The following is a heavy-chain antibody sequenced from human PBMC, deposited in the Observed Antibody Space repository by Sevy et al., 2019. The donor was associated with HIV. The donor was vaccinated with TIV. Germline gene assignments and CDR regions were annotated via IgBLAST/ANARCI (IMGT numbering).Heavy chain of an antibody. V-gene: IGHV4-31*03. Sequence: SETLSLTCTVSGGSISSGGYYWSWIRQHPGKGLEWIGYIYYSGSTYYNPSLKSRVTISVDTSKNKFSLKLSSVTAADTAVYYCASGRYCSGGSCYSLAYWGQGTLVTVSS. D-gene: IGHD2-15*01. J-gene: IGHJ4*02. CDR3: ASGRYCSGGSCYSLAY. CDR2: IYYSGST. CDR1: GGSISSGGYY.